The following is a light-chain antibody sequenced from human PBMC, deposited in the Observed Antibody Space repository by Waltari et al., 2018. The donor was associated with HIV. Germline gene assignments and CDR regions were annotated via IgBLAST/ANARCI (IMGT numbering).Light chain of an antibody. CDR2: GIN. Sequence: QSVLTQPPSASGTPGQRVTIPCSGSNSNVGISYVDLYQQRPGPTPKLVIYGINQRPSGVPDRFSGSKSGTSVSLVISGIRSEDEADYYCAAWDYSLSGWVFGGGTKLTVL. J-gene: IGLJ3*02. V-gene: IGLV1-47*01. CDR1: NSNVGISY. CDR3: AAWDYSLSGWV.